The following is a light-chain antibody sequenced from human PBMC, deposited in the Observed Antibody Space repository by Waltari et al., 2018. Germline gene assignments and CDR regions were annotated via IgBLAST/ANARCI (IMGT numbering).Light chain of an antibody. CDR2: DAS. J-gene: IGKJ4*01. CDR1: QSVSRH. Sequence: EIVLTQSPATLSLSPGERATLSCRASQSVSRHLAWYQQKPGQAPRLLIYDASNRVPGIPLRFSGSGSGTDFTLTISSLEPEDFAVYYCQQRSTWPSLTFGGGTKVEIK. CDR3: QQRSTWPSLT. V-gene: IGKV3-11*01.